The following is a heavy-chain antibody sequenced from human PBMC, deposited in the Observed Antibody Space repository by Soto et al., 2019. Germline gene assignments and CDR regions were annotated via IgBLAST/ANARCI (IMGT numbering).Heavy chain of an antibody. D-gene: IGHD5-12*01. CDR3: VRDVNTVALGLSRN. J-gene: IGHJ4*02. CDR2: IKQDGSEK. CDR1: GFSFSSYW. V-gene: IGHV3-7*01. Sequence: GGSLRLSCAASGFSFSSYWMSWVRQAPGKGLEWVANIKQDGSEKYYVDSVKGRFTVSRDNAKNSLYLQMNSLRAEDTAVFYCVRDVNTVALGLSRNWGRGTLVTVSS.